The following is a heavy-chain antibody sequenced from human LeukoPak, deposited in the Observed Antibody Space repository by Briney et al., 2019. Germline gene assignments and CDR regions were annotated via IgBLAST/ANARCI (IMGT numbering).Heavy chain of an antibody. V-gene: IGHV3-33*06. CDR1: GFTFSSYG. CDR3: AKEPGYSYGYYYYYYMDV. CDR2: IWYDGSNK. J-gene: IGHJ6*03. Sequence: PGRSLRLSCAASGFTFSSYGMHWVRQAPGKGLEWVAVIWYDGSNKYYADSVKGRFTISRDNSKNTLYLQMNSLRAEDTAVYYCAKEPGYSYGYYYYYYMDVWGKGTTATVSS. D-gene: IGHD5-18*01.